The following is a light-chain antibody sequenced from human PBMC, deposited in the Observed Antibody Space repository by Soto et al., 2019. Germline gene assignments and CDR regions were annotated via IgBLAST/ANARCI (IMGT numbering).Light chain of an antibody. CDR2: STD. CDR1: TGTVTSGHY. J-gene: IGLJ2*01. Sequence: QTVVTQEPSLTVSPGGTVTLTCASSTGTVTSGHYPNWLQQKPGQAPRALIYSTDTRHSWTPARFSGSLLGGKAALTLSGVQPEDEADYYCLLYYVGAVVFGGGTKVTVL. CDR3: LLYYVGAVV. V-gene: IGLV7-43*01.